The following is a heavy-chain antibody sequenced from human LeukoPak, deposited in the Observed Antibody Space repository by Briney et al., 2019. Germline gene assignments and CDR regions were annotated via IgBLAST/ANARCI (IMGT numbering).Heavy chain of an antibody. D-gene: IGHD1-26*01. V-gene: IGHV4-61*01. CDR2: IYYSGRT. J-gene: IGHJ4*02. CDR3: ATVPRGSYLGEIDY. Sequence: SETLSLTCTVSGGSVSSSTYFWSWIRQPPGKGLEWIGYIYYSGRTSSDPSVKSRVTMSVDTSKNQFSLRLSSVTAADTAVYYCATVPRGSYLGEIDYWGQGTLVTVSS. CDR1: GGSVSSSTYF.